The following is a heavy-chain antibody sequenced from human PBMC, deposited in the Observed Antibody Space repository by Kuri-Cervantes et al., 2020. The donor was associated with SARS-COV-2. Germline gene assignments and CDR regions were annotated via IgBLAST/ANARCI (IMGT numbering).Heavy chain of an antibody. CDR1: GFQFDDYT. CDR2: ISWDGATT. Sequence: GESLKISCAASGFQFDDYTMHWVRQPPGKGLEWASLISWDGATTYYADSVKGRFTISRDNSRNSLYLQMNVLRSEDTALYYCVKGQTGTTLSLDNWGQGTLVTVSS. V-gene: IGHV3-43*01. CDR3: VKGQTGTTLSLDN. D-gene: IGHD1-1*01. J-gene: IGHJ4*02.